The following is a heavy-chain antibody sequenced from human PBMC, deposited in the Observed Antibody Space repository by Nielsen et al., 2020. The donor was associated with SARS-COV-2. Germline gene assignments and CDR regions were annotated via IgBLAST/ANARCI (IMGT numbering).Heavy chain of an antibody. CDR3: ARDGYCSSTSCYSEYYYYMDV. Sequence: VRQAPGKGLEWVSVIYSGGSTYYADSVKGRFTISRHNSKNTLYLQMNSLRAEDTAVYYCARDGYCSSTSCYSEYYYYMDVWGKGTTVTVSS. CDR2: IYSGGST. D-gene: IGHD2-2*03. V-gene: IGHV3-53*04. J-gene: IGHJ6*03.